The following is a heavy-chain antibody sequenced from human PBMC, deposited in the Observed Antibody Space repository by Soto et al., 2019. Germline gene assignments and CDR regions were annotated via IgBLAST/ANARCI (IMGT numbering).Heavy chain of an antibody. J-gene: IGHJ6*02. CDR2: IYYRSKWYN. CDR1: GYSVSSNSAA. Sequence: SHTLSLTCAISGYSVSSNSAAWNWIRQSPSRGLEWLGRIYYRSKWYNDYAVSVKSRITINPDTSKKHFSLQLNSVTPEDTAVYYCARAGDYDSWSGYTSHYYYYAMDVWGQGTTVTVSS. V-gene: IGHV6-1*01. D-gene: IGHD3-3*01. CDR3: ARAGDYDSWSGYTSHYYYYAMDV.